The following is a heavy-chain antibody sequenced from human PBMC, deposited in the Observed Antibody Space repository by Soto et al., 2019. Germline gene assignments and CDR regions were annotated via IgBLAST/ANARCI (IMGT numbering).Heavy chain of an antibody. J-gene: IGHJ4*02. CDR1: GGSVSDKTYY. Sequence: SETLSLTCSVSGGSVSDKTYYWSWIRQPPGKRLEWIGYVYYSGTTNYNPSLKSRVTISVDLSKNRFSLRLSSVTTADTALYYCARTLRPEGHSPNWGQGTMVTVSS. CDR3: ARTLRPEGHSPN. V-gene: IGHV4-61*01. CDR2: VYYSGTT.